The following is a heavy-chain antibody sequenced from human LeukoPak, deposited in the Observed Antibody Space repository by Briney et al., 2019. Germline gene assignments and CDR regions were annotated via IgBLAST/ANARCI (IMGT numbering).Heavy chain of an antibody. V-gene: IGHV3-30*02. Sequence: GGSLRLSCAASGFTFSSYGMHWVRQAPGKRLEWVAFIRYDGSNKYNADSVKGRFTISRDNSKNTLYLQMNSLRAEDTALYYCAKGSIGYSHGYTDYWGQGTLVTVSS. CDR1: GFTFSSYG. D-gene: IGHD5-18*01. CDR2: IRYDGSNK. J-gene: IGHJ4*02. CDR3: AKGSIGYSHGYTDY.